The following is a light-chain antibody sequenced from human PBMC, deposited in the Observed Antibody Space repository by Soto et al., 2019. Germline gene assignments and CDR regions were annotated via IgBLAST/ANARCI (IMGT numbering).Light chain of an antibody. CDR2: AAS. V-gene: IGKV1-39*01. CDR3: QQSHSIPYT. J-gene: IGKJ2*01. CDR1: QTISTY. Sequence: DIQMTQSPSSLSASVGDRVTITCRASQTISTYLNWYQQKPGKAPKLLIYAASRLQSGVPSRFSGSGSGTDVTLTISSLQPEDFATYYCQQSHSIPYTFGQGTKLEIK.